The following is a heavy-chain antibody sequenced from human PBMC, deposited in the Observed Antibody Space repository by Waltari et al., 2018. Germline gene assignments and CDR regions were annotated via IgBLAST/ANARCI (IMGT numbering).Heavy chain of an antibody. Sequence: EVQVVESGGGLVQPGGSLRLSCAASGFTVSSNYMNWVRQAPGKGLECGSVIYGGGDTYYAYSVKGRFTMSRDNSENTLFLQMNSLRPEDTAVYYCARSKGVVPAAIYNWGQGTLVTVSS. CDR2: IYGGGDT. D-gene: IGHD2-2*01. J-gene: IGHJ4*02. CDR3: ARSKGVVPAAIYN. CDR1: GFTVSSNY. V-gene: IGHV3-66*02.